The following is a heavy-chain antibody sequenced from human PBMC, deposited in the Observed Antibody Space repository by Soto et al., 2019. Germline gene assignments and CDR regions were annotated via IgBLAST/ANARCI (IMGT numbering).Heavy chain of an antibody. J-gene: IGHJ4*02. Sequence: QVQLVESGGGVVQPGRSLRLSCAASGFTFSNFAMHWVRQAPGKGLEWVAVISYDGTNKYYADSVKGRFTISRDNSKNTLYLQMNSLRPEDTAVYYCTKTASSWTTFNERFDYWGQGTLVTVSS. CDR2: ISYDGTNK. D-gene: IGHD6-13*01. CDR1: GFTFSNFA. V-gene: IGHV3-30-3*02. CDR3: TKTASSWTTFNERFDY.